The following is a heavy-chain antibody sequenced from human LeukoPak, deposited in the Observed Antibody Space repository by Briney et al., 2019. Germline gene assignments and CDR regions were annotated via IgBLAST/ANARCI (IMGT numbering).Heavy chain of an antibody. CDR2: ISSNGSTM. D-gene: IGHD4-17*01. Sequence: GGSLRLSCAASGFTFSSYEMNWVRQAPGKGLEWVSYISSNGSTMYYADSVKGRFTISRDNAKNSLYLQMNSLRVEDTAVYYCARGPYGDSWGQGTPVTVSS. J-gene: IGHJ4*02. V-gene: IGHV3-48*03. CDR1: GFTFSSYE. CDR3: ARGPYGDS.